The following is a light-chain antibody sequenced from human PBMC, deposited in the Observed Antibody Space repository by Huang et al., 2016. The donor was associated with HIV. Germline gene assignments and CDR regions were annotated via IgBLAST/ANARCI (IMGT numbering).Light chain of an antibody. CDR1: QNVSSN. CDR3: QQYNNWPRT. V-gene: IGKV3-15*01. Sequence: EIVMTQSPATLSVSPGERATLSCRASQNVSSNVAWYQQKPGQAPRLLIYAASTMATGIPARFSGSGSWTEFTLTISSLQSEDFAVYYCQQYNNWPRTFGQGTKVEIK. J-gene: IGKJ1*01. CDR2: AAS.